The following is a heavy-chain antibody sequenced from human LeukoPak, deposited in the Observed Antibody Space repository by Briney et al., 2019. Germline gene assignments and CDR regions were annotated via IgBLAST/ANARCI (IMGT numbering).Heavy chain of an antibody. Sequence: GESLKISCKGSGYSFTSYWIGWVRQMPGKGLEWMGIIYPGDSDTRYGPSFQGQVTISADKSISTAYLQWSSLKASDTAMYYCARHTSYDFWSGYPPYYFDYWGQGTLVTVSS. CDR2: IYPGDSDT. CDR3: ARHTSYDFWSGYPPYYFDY. D-gene: IGHD3-3*01. V-gene: IGHV5-51*01. CDR1: GYSFTSYW. J-gene: IGHJ4*02.